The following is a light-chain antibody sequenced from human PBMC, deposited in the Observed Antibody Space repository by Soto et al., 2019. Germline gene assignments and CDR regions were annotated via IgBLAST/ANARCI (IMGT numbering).Light chain of an antibody. CDR2: DVI. V-gene: IGLV2-14*03. CDR1: SSDVGAYNY. J-gene: IGLJ2*01. Sequence: QSALTQPASVSGSPGQSITISCTGTSSDVGAYNYVSWYQQHPGTAPKLMIYDVINRPSGVSNRFSGSKSGNTASLTISGLRAEDEADYYCSSYTTSSSVVFGGRTKVTVL. CDR3: SSYTTSSSVV.